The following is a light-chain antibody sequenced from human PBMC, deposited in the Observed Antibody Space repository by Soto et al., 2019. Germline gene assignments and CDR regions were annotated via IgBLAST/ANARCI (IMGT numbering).Light chain of an antibody. CDR3: ATWDDSLIGVV. J-gene: IGLJ2*01. V-gene: IGLV1-44*01. CDR2: SND. Sequence: QSVLTQPPSASGTPGQRVSISCSGGSSNIGTNTVNWYQHLPGTAPKLLIFSNDERPSGVPDRFSGSKSGTSASLAISGLQSDDEADYYCATWDDSLIGVVFGGGTKLT. CDR1: SSNIGTNT.